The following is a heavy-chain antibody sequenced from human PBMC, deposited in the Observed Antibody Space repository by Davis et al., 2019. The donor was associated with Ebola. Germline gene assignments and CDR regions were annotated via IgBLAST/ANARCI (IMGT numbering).Heavy chain of an antibody. V-gene: IGHV4-34*01. CDR1: GGSFSGYY. Sequence: SETLSLTCTIYGGSFSGYYWSWIRQPPGKGLEWLGEVSHSGYSNYNPSLKSRVTMSVDMSKNQFSLTLTSVSAEDTAVYHCARDMDSGNANTGYYFDSWGQGTLVTVSS. CDR3: ARDMDSGNANTGYYFDS. CDR2: VSHSGYS. D-gene: IGHD4-23*01. J-gene: IGHJ4*02.